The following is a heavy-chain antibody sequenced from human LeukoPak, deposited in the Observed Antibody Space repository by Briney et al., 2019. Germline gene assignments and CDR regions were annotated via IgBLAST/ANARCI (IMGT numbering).Heavy chain of an antibody. V-gene: IGHV1-18*01. CDR1: GGNFISYA. D-gene: IGHD2-21*02. CDR3: ARGGGPYCGGDCYSASHP. Sequence: GASVKVSCKASGGNFISYAISWVRQAPGQGLEWMGWISAYNGNTNYARKLQGRVTMTTDTSTSTAYMELRSLRSDDTAVYYCARGGGPYCGGDCYSASHPWGQGTLVTVSS. J-gene: IGHJ5*02. CDR2: ISAYNGNT.